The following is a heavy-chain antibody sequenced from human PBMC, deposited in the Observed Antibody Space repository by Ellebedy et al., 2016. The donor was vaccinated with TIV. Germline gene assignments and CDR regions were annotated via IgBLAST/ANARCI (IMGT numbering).Heavy chain of an antibody. V-gene: IGHV4-34*01. J-gene: IGHJ4*02. CDR1: GGSFSGYY. CDR2: INHSGST. D-gene: IGHD5-12*01. CDR3: VFGGYDFNY. Sequence: SETLSLTCAVYGGSFSGYYWSWIRQPPGKGLEWIGEINHSGSTNYNPSLKSRVTVSVDTSKNQFSLKLSSVTAADTAVYYCVFGGYDFNYWGQGTLVTVSS.